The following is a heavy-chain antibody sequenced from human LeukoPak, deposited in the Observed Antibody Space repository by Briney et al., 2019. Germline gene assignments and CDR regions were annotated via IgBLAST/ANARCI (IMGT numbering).Heavy chain of an antibody. V-gene: IGHV3-33*01. Sequence: PGRSLRLSCAASGFTFSSYGMHWVRQAPGKGLEWVAVIWYDGSNKYYADSVKGRFTISRDNSKNTLYLQMNSLRAEDTAVYYCARGVQDDSSGSHVFDYWGQETLVTVSS. CDR1: GFTFSSYG. CDR3: ARGVQDDSSGSHVFDY. CDR2: IWYDGSNK. J-gene: IGHJ4*02. D-gene: IGHD3-22*01.